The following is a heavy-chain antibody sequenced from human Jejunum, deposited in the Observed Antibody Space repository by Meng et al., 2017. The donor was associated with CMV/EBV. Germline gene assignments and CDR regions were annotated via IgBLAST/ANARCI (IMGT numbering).Heavy chain of an antibody. D-gene: IGHD3-10*01. CDR2: GYSAGMT. V-gene: IGHV3-66*02. J-gene: IGHJ6*02. CDR3: AAEVAVRNYFSYGMDV. Sequence: GLSVNSNFMTWVRQAPGKGLEWVAVGYSAGMTYYADSVKGRFTISRDSSKNTMLLQMDGLRLEDTAKYYCAAEVAVRNYFSYGMDVWGQGTTVTVSS. CDR1: GLSVNSNF.